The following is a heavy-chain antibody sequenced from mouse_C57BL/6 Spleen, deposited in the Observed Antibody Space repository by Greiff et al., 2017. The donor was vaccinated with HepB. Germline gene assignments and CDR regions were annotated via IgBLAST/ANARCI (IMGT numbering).Heavy chain of an antibody. CDR1: GYSITSDY. CDR2: KSYSGST. CDR3: ARGFTTVVATRYWYFDV. J-gene: IGHJ1*03. D-gene: IGHD1-1*01. V-gene: IGHV3-8*01. Sequence: EVQRVESGPGLAKPSQTLSLTCSVTGYSITSDYWNWIRKFPGNKLEYMGYKSYSGSTYYNPSLKSRISITRDTSKNQYYLQLNSVTTEDTATYYCARGFTTVVATRYWYFDVWGTGTTVTVSS.